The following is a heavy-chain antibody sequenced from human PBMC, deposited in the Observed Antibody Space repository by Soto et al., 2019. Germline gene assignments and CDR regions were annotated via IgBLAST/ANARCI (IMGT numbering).Heavy chain of an antibody. J-gene: IGHJ5*02. CDR2: IYYSGST. Sequence: SETLSLTCTVSGGSISSYYWSWIRQPPGKGLEWIGYIYYSGSTNYNPSLKSRVTISVDTSKNQFSLKLSSVTAADTAAYYCARGSAYCSSTSCYPNWFDPWGQGTLVTVSS. CDR1: GGSISSYY. D-gene: IGHD2-2*01. V-gene: IGHV4-59*01. CDR3: ARGSAYCSSTSCYPNWFDP.